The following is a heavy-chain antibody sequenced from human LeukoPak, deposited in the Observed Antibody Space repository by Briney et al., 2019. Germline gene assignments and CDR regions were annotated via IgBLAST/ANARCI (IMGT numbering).Heavy chain of an antibody. V-gene: IGHV1-24*01. CDR1: GDTLTELS. D-gene: IGHD4-17*01. CDR3: APAHPCIGGDYGWFDP. Sequence: AAVKGSCKVSGDTLTELSMHWVRQAPGKGLEWMGGFDPEDGETIYAQKFQGRVTMTEDTSTDTASMELSSLSSEATAVYYCAPAHPCIGGDYGWFDPWGPGTLVTVSS. J-gene: IGHJ5*02. CDR2: FDPEDGET.